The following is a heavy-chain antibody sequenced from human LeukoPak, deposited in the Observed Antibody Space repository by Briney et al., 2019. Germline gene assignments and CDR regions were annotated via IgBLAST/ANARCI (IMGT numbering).Heavy chain of an antibody. Sequence: ASVKVSCKVSGYTLTELSMHWVRQAPGKGLEWMGGFDPEDGETIYAQKFQGRVTMTEDTSTDTAYMELSSLRSEYTAVYYCAKGEGPPFQPPFDYGGQETRVPVSS. CDR2: FDPEDGET. J-gene: IGHJ4*02. CDR3: AKGEGPPFQPPFDY. CDR1: GYTLTELS. V-gene: IGHV1-24*01.